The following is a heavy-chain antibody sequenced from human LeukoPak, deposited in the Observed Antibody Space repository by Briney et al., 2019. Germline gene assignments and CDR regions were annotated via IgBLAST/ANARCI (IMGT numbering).Heavy chain of an antibody. Sequence: GASVKVSCKASGGTFSSYAISWVRQAPGQGPEWMGGIIPIFGTANYAQKFQGRVTITADKSTSTAYMELSSLRSEDTAVYYCASRPYSYSSKDYYFYYMDVWGKGTTVTVSS. V-gene: IGHV1-69*06. J-gene: IGHJ6*03. D-gene: IGHD1-26*01. CDR3: ASRPYSYSSKDYYFYYMDV. CDR2: IIPIFGTA. CDR1: GGTFSSYA.